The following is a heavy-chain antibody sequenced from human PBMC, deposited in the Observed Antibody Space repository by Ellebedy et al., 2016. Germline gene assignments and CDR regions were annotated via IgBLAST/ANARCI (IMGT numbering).Heavy chain of an antibody. CDR3: SRVTFTLVRGTNPIFDY. D-gene: IGHD3-10*01. CDR2: IRTKAYGGTT. Sequence: GGSLRLXXTTSGFTFGDYAMSWYRQAPGKGLEWIGFIRTKAYGGTTEYAASVKGRFTISRDDSKYIAYLQMNSLRTEDTAVFYCSRVTFTLVRGTNPIFDYWGQGTLVTVSS. V-gene: IGHV3-49*03. CDR1: GFTFGDYA. J-gene: IGHJ4*02.